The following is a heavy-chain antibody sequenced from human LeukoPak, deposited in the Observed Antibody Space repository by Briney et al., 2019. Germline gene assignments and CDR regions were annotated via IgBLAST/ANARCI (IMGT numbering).Heavy chain of an antibody. D-gene: IGHD3-10*01. CDR3: ASVLWFGELFPLDY. Sequence: GGSLRLSCTASGFTFTTYSMNWVRQAPGKGLEWVSYISSSSSNIYYADSVKGRFTISRDNAKNSLYLQMNSLRAEDTAVYYCASVLWFGELFPLDYWGQGTLVTVSS. CDR2: ISSSSSNI. V-gene: IGHV3-21*05. J-gene: IGHJ4*02. CDR1: GFTFTTYS.